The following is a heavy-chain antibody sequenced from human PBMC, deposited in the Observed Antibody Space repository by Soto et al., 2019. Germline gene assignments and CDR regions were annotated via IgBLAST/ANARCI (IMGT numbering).Heavy chain of an antibody. CDR1: GFTFSSYA. CDR2: MSYDGNNQ. J-gene: IGHJ4*02. V-gene: IGHV3-30*18. D-gene: IGHD3-16*02. CDR3: AKALGELSPESFDY. Sequence: PGGSLRLSCAASGFTFSSYAMHWVRQAPGKGLEWVAVMSYDGNNQYFADSVKGRFTISRDNFKNTLYLQMNSLRPEDTAVYYCAKALGELSPESFDYWGQGILVTV.